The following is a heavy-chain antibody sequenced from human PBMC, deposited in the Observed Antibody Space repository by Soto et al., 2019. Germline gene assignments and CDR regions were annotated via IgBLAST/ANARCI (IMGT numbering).Heavy chain of an antibody. V-gene: IGHV4-4*02. Sequence: SDTLSLTCAVSGGSISSSNWWSWVRQPPGKGLEWIGEIYHSGSTNYNPSLKSRVTISVDKSKNQFSLKLSSVTAADTAVYYCARVAYYDSSDYLESEYYYDYWGQGTLVTVSS. J-gene: IGHJ4*02. CDR3: ARVAYYDSSDYLESEYYYDY. CDR1: GGSISSSNW. D-gene: IGHD3-22*01. CDR2: IYHSGST.